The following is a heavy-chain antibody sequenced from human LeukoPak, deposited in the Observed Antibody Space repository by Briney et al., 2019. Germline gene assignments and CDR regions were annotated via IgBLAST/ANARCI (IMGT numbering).Heavy chain of an antibody. D-gene: IGHD2-21*01. CDR2: IYPGDSDT. Sequence: GESLKISCKGSGYSFTSYWIDWVRQMPGKGLEWMGIIYPGDSDTRYNPSFQGQVTISADKSISTAYLQWSSLKASDTAMYYCARYCGGDCYSGMGYFQHWGQGTLVTVSS. J-gene: IGHJ1*01. V-gene: IGHV5-51*01. CDR1: GYSFTSYW. CDR3: ARYCGGDCYSGMGYFQH.